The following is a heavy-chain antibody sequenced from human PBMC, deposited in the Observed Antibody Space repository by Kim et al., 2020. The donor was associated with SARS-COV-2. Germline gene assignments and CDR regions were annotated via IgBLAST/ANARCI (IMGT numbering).Heavy chain of an antibody. CDR3: AKGAYGSGYYYYGMDV. V-gene: IGHV3-23*01. D-gene: IGHD3-10*01. CDR1: GFTFSSYA. Sequence: GGSLRLSCAASGFTFSSYAMSWVRQAPGKGLEWVSAISGSGGSTYYAASVKGRFTISRDNSKNTLYLQMNSLRAEDTAVYYCAKGAYGSGYYYYGMDVWGQGTTVTVSS. CDR2: ISGSGGST. J-gene: IGHJ6*02.